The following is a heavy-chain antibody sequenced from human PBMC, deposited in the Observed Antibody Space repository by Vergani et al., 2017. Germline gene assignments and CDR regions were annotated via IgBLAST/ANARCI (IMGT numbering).Heavy chain of an antibody. CDR2: IIPIFGTA. D-gene: IGHD5-18*01. J-gene: IGHJ3*02. Sequence: QVQLVQSGAEVKKPGSSVKVSCKASGGTFSSYAISWVRQAPGQGLEWMGRIIPIFGTANYAQKFQGRVTITADESTSTAYMELSSLRAEDTAVYYCARCCYDTAMVTSDAFDIWGQGTMVTVSS. V-gene: IGHV1-69*13. CDR3: ARCCYDTAMVTSDAFDI. CDR1: GGTFSSYA.